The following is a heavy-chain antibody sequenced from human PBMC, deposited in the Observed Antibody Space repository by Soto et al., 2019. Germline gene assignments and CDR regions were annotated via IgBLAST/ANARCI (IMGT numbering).Heavy chain of an antibody. CDR3: ARYCSGGSCYEDDPAFDP. Sequence: QVQLQESGPGLVKPSETLSLTCTVSGGSISSYYWSWIRQPPGKGLEWIGYIYYSGSTNYNPSLKRRVTISVDTSKNQFSLKLSSVTAADTAVYYCARYCSGGSCYEDDPAFDPWGQGTLVTVSS. V-gene: IGHV4-59*08. CDR1: GGSISSYY. J-gene: IGHJ5*02. D-gene: IGHD2-15*01. CDR2: IYYSGST.